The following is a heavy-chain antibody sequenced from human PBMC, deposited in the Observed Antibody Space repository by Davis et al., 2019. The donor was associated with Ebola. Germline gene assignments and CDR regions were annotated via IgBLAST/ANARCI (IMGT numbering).Heavy chain of an antibody. D-gene: IGHD4-11*01. CDR3: AAAAVTTVYFDY. CDR2: ISSSGSTI. Sequence: PGGSLRLSCAASGFTFSSYEMNWVRQAPGKGLEWVSYISSSGSTIYYADSVKGRFTISRDNAKNSLYMQMNSLRAEDTAVYYCAAAAVTTVYFDYWGQGTLVTVSS. V-gene: IGHV3-48*03. CDR1: GFTFSSYE. J-gene: IGHJ4*02.